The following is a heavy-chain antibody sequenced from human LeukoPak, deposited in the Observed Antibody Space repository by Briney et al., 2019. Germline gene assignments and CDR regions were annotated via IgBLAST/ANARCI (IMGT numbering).Heavy chain of an antibody. CDR3: ARDDPDY. J-gene: IGHJ4*02. Sequence: PGGPLRLSCAASGFTFSDYWMNWVRQAPGKGLEWVANIKQDGSQKYYVDSVKGRFTISRDNAKNSLYLQMDDLRAEDTAVYYCARDDPDYWGQGTLVTVSS. V-gene: IGHV3-7*01. CDR2: IKQDGSQK. CDR1: GFTFSDYW.